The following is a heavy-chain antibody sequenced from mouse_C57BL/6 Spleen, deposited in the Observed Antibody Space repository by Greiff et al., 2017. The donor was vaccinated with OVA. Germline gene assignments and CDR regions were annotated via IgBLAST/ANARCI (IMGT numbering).Heavy chain of an antibody. V-gene: IGHV1-61*01. CDR2: IYPSDSET. CDR3: ARGRTGVFDD. D-gene: IGHD4-1*01. CDR1: GYTFTSYW. Sequence: VQLQQPGAELVRPGSSVKLSCKASGYTFTSYWMDWVKQRPGQGLEWIGNIYPSDSETHYNQKFKDKATLTVDKSSSTAYMQLSSLTSEDSAVYYCARGRTGVFDDWGKGTTLTVSS. J-gene: IGHJ2*01.